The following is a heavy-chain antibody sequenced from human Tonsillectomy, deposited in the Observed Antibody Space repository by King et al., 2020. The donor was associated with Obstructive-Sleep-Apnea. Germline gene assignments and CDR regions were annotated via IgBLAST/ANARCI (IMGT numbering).Heavy chain of an antibody. Sequence: VQLVESGGGVVQPGRSLRLSCAASGFTFSHYVIHWVRQAPGKGLEWGALISCDGNNRYYADSVKGRFTISRDNPKNTLYLQMNSLRAEDTAIYYCARDPLEQGDYYANAGWRQGPVVAVSS. CDR2: ISCDGNNR. V-gene: IGHV3-30*04. CDR3: ARDPLEQGDYYANAG. CDR1: GFTFSHYV. D-gene: IGHD1/OR15-1a*01. J-gene: IGHJ6*01.